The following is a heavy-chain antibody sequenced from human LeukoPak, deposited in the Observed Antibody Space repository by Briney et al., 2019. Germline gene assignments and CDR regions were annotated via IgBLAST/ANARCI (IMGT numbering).Heavy chain of an antibody. CDR3: ARSDDSHGSDY. D-gene: IGHD3-10*01. J-gene: IGHJ4*02. V-gene: IGHV1-46*01. Sequence: ASVKVSCKASGYTFTTYYMHWVRQAPGQGLEWMGIINPSSGGTSYAQKFQGRVTMTRDTSTGTVYMDLSSLRSEDTAVYYCARSDDSHGSDYWGQGTLVTVSS. CDR1: GYTFTTYY. CDR2: INPSSGGT.